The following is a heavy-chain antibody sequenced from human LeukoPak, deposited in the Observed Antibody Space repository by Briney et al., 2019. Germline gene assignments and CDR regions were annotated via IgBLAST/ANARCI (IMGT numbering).Heavy chain of an antibody. V-gene: IGHV4-34*09. CDR1: GGSFSGYY. CDR3: ARALDYGGKRDYFDY. CDR2: INHSGST. D-gene: IGHD4-23*01. J-gene: IGHJ4*02. Sequence: SETLSLTCAVYGGSFSGYYWSWIRQPPGKGLEWIGEINHSGSTYYNPSLKSRVTISVDTSKNQFSLKLSSVTAADTAVYYCARALDYGGKRDYFDYWGQGTLVTVSS.